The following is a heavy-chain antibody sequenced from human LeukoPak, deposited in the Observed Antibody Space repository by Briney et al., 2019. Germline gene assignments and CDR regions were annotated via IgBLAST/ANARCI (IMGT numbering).Heavy chain of an antibody. Sequence: GGSLRLSCAASGFTFSSYSMNWVRQAPGKGLEWVSYISSSGSTIYYADSVKGRFTITRDNAKNSLYLQMNSLRAEDTAVYYCARALPYATLGYWGQGTLVTVSS. J-gene: IGHJ4*02. CDR3: ARALPYATLGY. CDR2: ISSSGSTI. CDR1: GFTFSSYS. D-gene: IGHD1-26*01. V-gene: IGHV3-48*04.